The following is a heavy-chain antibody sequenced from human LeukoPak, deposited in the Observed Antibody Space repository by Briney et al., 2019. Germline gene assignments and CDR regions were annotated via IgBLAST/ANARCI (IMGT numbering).Heavy chain of an antibody. CDR3: AKEQRDWNYGVFDY. CDR2: IYSGGST. CDR1: GLTVSKNY. D-gene: IGHD1-7*01. Sequence: PGGSLRLSCAASGLTVSKNYMSWVRQAPGKGLESVSVIYSGGSTYYADSVRGRFTISRDNSMNTLYLQMNSLRAEDTAVYYCAKEQRDWNYGVFDYWGQGTLVTVSS. V-gene: IGHV3-53*01. J-gene: IGHJ4*02.